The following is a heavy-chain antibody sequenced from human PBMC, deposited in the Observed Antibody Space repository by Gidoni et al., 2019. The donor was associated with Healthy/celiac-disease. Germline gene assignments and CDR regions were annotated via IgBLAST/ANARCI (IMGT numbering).Heavy chain of an antibody. CDR2: FDREDGET. D-gene: IGHD1-1*01. CDR1: EYPLPELS. V-gene: IGHV1-24*01. J-gene: IGHJ5*02. Sequence: QFQLVQSGAEVKKPGASVKVSCKVSEYPLPELSMHWVRQSPGKGLEWMGGFDREDGETIYAQKFQGRVTMTEDTSTDTAYMERSSLRSEDTAVFYGATGSGNDVILFDPWGQGTLVTVSS. CDR3: ATGSGNDVILFDP.